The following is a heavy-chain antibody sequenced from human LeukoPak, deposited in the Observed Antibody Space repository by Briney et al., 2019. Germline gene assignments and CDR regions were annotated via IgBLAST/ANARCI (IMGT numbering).Heavy chain of an antibody. D-gene: IGHD3-22*01. CDR1: GYTFTSYG. Sequence: ASVKVSCKASGYTFTSYGISWVRQAPGQGLEWMGLISAYNGNTNYAQKLQGRVTMTTDTSTSTDYMELRRLRSDDTAVYYCARAYDSSGYYIYYFDYWGQGTLVTVSS. CDR3: ARAYDSSGYYIYYFDY. CDR2: ISAYNGNT. J-gene: IGHJ4*02. V-gene: IGHV1-18*01.